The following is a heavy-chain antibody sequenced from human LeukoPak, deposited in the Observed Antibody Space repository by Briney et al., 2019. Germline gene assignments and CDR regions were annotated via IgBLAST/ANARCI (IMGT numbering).Heavy chain of an antibody. CDR1: SDSISGYY. J-gene: IGHJ4*02. D-gene: IGHD5-18*01. CDR2: IHYSGST. Sequence: SETLSLTCTVSSDSISGYYWSWIRQPPGKGLEWIGYIHYSGSTNYNPSLKSRVTILLDTSKNQFSLKLSSVTATDAAVYYCARLLGSSYGFPFDYWGQGTLVTVSS. V-gene: IGHV4-59*08. CDR3: ARLLGSSYGFPFDY.